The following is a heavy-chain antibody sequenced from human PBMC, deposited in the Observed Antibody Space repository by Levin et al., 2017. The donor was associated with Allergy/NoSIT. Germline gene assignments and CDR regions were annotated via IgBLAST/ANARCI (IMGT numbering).Heavy chain of an antibody. Sequence: ASVKVSCKASGYTFTSFGISWVRQAPGQGLEWMGWFSAHIGSTYYAQNLQGRGTMTTDTSTSTAYLELRSLRSDDTAVYYCAASISLVRGVPKYYFDYWGQGTLVTVSS. V-gene: IGHV1-18*01. CDR1: GYTFTSFG. CDR3: AASISLVRGVPKYYFDY. J-gene: IGHJ4*02. CDR2: FSAHIGST. D-gene: IGHD3-10*01.